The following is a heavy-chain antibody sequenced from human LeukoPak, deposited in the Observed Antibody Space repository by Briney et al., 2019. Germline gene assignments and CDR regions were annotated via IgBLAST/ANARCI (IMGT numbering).Heavy chain of an antibody. D-gene: IGHD1-26*01. CDR3: ARDLDQYSGRFGGFGHDF. J-gene: IGHJ4*02. Sequence: ASVKVSCEASGYTFTNYGINWVRQAPGQGLEWMGWVSAYNGNTNYAQKLQGRVTMTTDTSTSTAYMELRSLRSDDTAVYYCARDLDQYSGRFGGFGHDFWGQGTLVIVSS. V-gene: IGHV1-18*01. CDR1: GYTFTNYG. CDR2: VSAYNGNT.